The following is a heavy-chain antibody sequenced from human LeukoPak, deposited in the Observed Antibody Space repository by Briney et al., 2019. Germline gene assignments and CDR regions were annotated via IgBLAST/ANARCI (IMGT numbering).Heavy chain of an antibody. CDR2: IYHSGRT. D-gene: IGHD2-15*01. Sequence: SETLSLTCTVSGYSISSGYYWGWIRQPPGKGLEWIGSIYHSGRTFYNPSLKSRVTISVDTSKNQFSLKLTSVTAADTAVYYCVRGRRVVVAATSFVYWGQGTLVTVSS. V-gene: IGHV4-38-2*02. J-gene: IGHJ4*02. CDR1: GYSISSGYY. CDR3: VRGRRVVVAATSFVY.